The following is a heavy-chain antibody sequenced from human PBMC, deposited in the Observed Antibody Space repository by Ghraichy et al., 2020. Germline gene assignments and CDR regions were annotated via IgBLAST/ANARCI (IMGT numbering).Heavy chain of an antibody. Sequence: SETLSLTCTVSGGSISSYYWSWIRQPPGKGLEWIGYIYYSGSTNYNPSLKSRVTISVDTSKNQFSLKLSSVTAADTAVYYCARHGDYFDWLLYGGYGYYFDYWGQGTLVTVSS. J-gene: IGHJ4*02. D-gene: IGHD3-9*01. CDR2: IYYSGST. CDR3: ARHGDYFDWLLYGGYGYYFDY. V-gene: IGHV4-59*08. CDR1: GGSISSYY.